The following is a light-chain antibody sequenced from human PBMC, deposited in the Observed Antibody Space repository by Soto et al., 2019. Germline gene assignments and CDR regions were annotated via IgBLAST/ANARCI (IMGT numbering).Light chain of an antibody. CDR1: RSISSY. CDR3: QQSYNAAIT. Sequence: DIQMTQSPSSLSASVGDRDTITCRASRSISSYLNWNKQKPGKAPKRLIFAASSLQSGVPSRFSGSGSGTDFTLTISSLQPEDCATYFCQQSYNAAITFGQGTRLEIK. V-gene: IGKV1-39*01. J-gene: IGKJ5*01. CDR2: AAS.